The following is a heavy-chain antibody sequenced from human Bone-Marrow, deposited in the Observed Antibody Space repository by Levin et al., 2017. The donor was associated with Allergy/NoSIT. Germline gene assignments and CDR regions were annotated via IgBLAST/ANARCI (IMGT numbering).Heavy chain of an antibody. V-gene: IGHV3-21*04. CDR3: AKAGTTVMLDYSYLDV. CDR2: ISSSGSDM. D-gene: IGHD4-17*01. Sequence: GESLKISCTVSGFTFSIYSINWVRQAPGKGLEWVSSISSSGSDMYYVDSVKGRFTISREYSKNTLFLQMNSLRVEDTARYYCAKAGTTVMLDYSYLDVWGEGTAVTVSS. CDR1: GFTFSIYS. J-gene: IGHJ6*03.